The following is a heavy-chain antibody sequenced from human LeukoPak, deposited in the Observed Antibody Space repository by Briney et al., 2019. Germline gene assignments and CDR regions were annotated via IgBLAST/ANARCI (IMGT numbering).Heavy chain of an antibody. CDR2: IYYSGST. D-gene: IGHD1-1*01. CDR1: GGSVSSGSYY. Sequence: PSETLSLTCTVSGGSVSSGSYYWSWIRQPPGRGLEWIGYIYYSGSTNYNPSLKSRVTISVDTSKNQFSLKLSSVTAADTAVYYCARDLPGNYYCGMDVWGQGTTVTVSS. V-gene: IGHV4-61*01. J-gene: IGHJ6*02. CDR3: ARDLPGNYYCGMDV.